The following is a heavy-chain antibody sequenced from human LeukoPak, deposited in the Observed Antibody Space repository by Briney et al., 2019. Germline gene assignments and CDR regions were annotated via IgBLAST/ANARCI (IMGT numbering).Heavy chain of an antibody. Sequence: GGSLRLSCAASGFTFSSYAMHWVRQAPGKGLEWVAVISYDGSNKYYADSVKGRFTISRDNSKNTLYLQMNSLRAEDTAVYYCARDRIELGGGTFDIWGQGTMVTVSS. CDR3: ARDRIELGGGTFDI. CDR1: GFTFSSYA. V-gene: IGHV3-30-3*01. CDR2: ISYDGSNK. D-gene: IGHD5-18*01. J-gene: IGHJ3*02.